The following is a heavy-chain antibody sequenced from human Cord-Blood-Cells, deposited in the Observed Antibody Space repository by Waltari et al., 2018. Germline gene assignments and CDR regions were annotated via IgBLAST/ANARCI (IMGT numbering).Heavy chain of an antibody. CDR3: AKDSGGSSYYFDY. V-gene: IGHV3-30*18. CDR2: ISYDGSNK. D-gene: IGHD6-6*01. J-gene: IGHJ4*02. Sequence: QVQLVESGGGVVQPGRSLRLSCAASGFTFSSYGMHWVRQAPGKGLEWVAVISYDGSNKYYADSVKGRFTISRDNSKNTLYLQMNSLRAEDTAVYYCAKDSGGSSYYFDYWGQGTLVTVSS. CDR1: GFTFSSYG.